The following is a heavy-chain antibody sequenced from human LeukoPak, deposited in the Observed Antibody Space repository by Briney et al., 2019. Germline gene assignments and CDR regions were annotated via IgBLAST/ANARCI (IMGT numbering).Heavy chain of an antibody. Sequence: PGRSLRLSCAASGFTFSSYAMHWVRQAPGKGLEWVAVISYDGSNKYYADSVKGRFTISRDNSKNTLYLQMNSLRAEDTAVYYCAKSGRSDVLRYFDWLKPLYAYWGQGTLVTVSS. CDR1: GFTFSSYA. CDR3: AKSGRSDVLRYFDWLKPLYAY. D-gene: IGHD3-9*01. CDR2: ISYDGSNK. J-gene: IGHJ4*02. V-gene: IGHV3-30*04.